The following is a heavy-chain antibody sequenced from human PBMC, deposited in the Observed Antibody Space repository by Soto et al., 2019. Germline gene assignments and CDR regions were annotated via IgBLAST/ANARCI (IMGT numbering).Heavy chain of an antibody. CDR1: GGSFSGYY. J-gene: IGHJ3*02. CDR2: INHSGST. Sequence: SETLSLTCAVYGGSFSGYYWSWIRQPPGKGLEWIGEINHSGSTNYNPSLKSRVTISVDTSKNQFSLKLSSVTAADTAVYYCARAIDNWNYAFEIWGQGTMVTVS. V-gene: IGHV4-34*01. CDR3: ARAIDNWNYAFEI. D-gene: IGHD1-7*01.